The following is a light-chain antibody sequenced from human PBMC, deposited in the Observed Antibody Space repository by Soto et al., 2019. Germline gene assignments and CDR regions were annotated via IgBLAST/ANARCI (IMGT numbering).Light chain of an antibody. CDR3: CSYAGSYTYV. V-gene: IGLV2-11*01. CDR2: DVS. CDR1: SSAVGGYNY. J-gene: IGLJ1*01. Sequence: QSALTQPRSVSGYPGQSVTISCTGTSSAVGGYNYVSWYQQHPGKALKLMIYDVSKRPSGVPDLFSGSKSGNTASLTISGLQAEDEADYYCCSYAGSYTYVFGTGTKLNVL.